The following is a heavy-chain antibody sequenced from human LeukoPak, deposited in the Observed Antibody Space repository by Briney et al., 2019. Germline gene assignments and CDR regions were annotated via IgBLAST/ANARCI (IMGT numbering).Heavy chain of an antibody. Sequence: SETLSLTCTVSGGSISSYYWTWIRQPPGKGLEWIGYIYYSGSTNYNPSLKSRVTISVDKSKNQFSLKLSSVTAADTAVYYCAREDYDDSGAWYFDLWGRGTLVTVSS. V-gene: IGHV4-59*12. J-gene: IGHJ2*01. D-gene: IGHD3-3*01. CDR3: AREDYDDSGAWYFDL. CDR2: IYYSGST. CDR1: GGSISSYY.